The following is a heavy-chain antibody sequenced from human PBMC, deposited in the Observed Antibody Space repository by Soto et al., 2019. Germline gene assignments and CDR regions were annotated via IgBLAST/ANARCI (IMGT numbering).Heavy chain of an antibody. CDR1: GFTFSSYG. CDR3: AKGEGGGTDY. D-gene: IGHD3-16*01. J-gene: IGHJ4*02. Sequence: PGGSLRLSCAASGFTFSSYGMRWVRQAPGKGLEWVAVISYDGSNKYYADSVKGRFTISRDNSKNTLYLQMNSLRAEDTAVYYCAKGEGGGTDYWGQGTLVTVSS. V-gene: IGHV3-30*18. CDR2: ISYDGSNK.